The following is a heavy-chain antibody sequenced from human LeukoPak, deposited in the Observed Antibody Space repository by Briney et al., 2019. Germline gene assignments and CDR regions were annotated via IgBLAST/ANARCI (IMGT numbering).Heavy chain of an antibody. J-gene: IGHJ4*02. D-gene: IGHD6-19*01. CDR1: GFPFSIYE. CDR3: ALLAVASDFDY. Sequence: GGSLRLSCAVSGFPFSIYEMNWVRQAPGKGLEWVSNINSSGTIIYYDDSVKGRFSISRDNTKNLLYLQINSLRVEDTAVYYCALLAVASDFDYWGQGALVTVSS. V-gene: IGHV3-48*03. CDR2: INSSGTII.